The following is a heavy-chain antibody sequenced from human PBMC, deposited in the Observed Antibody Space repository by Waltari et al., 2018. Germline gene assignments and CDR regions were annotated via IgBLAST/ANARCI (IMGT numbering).Heavy chain of an antibody. J-gene: IGHJ4*02. Sequence: QVQLQESGPGLVKPSETLSLTCTVSGGSISSHYWSWIRQPPGKGLEWIGYIYYSGGTNYHPSLKSRGTISVDTSKNQFSLKLSSVTAADTAVYYCARGPPLGGDWGQGTLVTVSS. CDR1: GGSISSHY. CDR2: IYYSGGT. D-gene: IGHD7-27*01. V-gene: IGHV4-59*11. CDR3: ARGPPLGGD.